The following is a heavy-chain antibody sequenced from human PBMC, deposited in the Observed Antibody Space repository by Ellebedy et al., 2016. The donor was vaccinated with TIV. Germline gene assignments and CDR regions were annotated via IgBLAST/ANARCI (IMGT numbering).Heavy chain of an antibody. Sequence: GGSLRLSXAASGFSISAYWMHWVRQAPGKGLVWVSRIKNDGSTVSYADSVKGRCTVSRDNAKNTLYLQMNSLRVEDTAVYHCARSDWFDPWGQGTLVTVSS. CDR1: GFSISAYW. CDR2: IKNDGSTV. CDR3: ARSDWFDP. J-gene: IGHJ5*02. V-gene: IGHV3-74*01.